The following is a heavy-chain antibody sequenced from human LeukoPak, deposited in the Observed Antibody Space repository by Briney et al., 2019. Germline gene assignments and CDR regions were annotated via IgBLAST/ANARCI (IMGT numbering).Heavy chain of an antibody. CDR2: IIPIFGTA. J-gene: IGHJ4*02. D-gene: IGHD3-10*01. V-gene: IGHV1-69*13. CDR1: GGTFSSYA. Sequence: SVKVSCKASGGTFSSYAISWVQQAPGQGLEWMGGIIPIFGTANYAQKFQGRVTITADESTSTAYMELSSLRSEDTAVYYCATLYYYGSGSYLMGGNDYWGQGTLVTVSS. CDR3: ATLYYYGSGSYLMGGNDY.